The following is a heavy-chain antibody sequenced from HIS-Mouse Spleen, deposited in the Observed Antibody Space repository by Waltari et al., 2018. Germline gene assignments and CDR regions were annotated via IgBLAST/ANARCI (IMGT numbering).Heavy chain of an antibody. Sequence: QVQLVQSGAEVKKPGASVKVSCKASGYTFTGYYMHWVRQAPGQGLEWMRWIKPNRGGKNYGQKFQGRVTMTRDTSISTAYRELSRLRSDDTAVYYCARRAVTDAFDIWGQGTMVTVSS. V-gene: IGHV1-2*02. CDR2: IKPNRGGK. CDR1: GYTFTGYY. D-gene: IGHD6-19*01. J-gene: IGHJ3*02. CDR3: ARRAVTDAFDI.